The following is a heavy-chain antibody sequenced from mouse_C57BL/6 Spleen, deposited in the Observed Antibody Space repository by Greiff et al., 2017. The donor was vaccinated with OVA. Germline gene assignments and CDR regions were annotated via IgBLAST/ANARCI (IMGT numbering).Heavy chain of an antibody. J-gene: IGHJ2*01. CDR3: AREEDSSGYFDY. V-gene: IGHV1-80*01. CDR2: IYPGDGDT. CDR1: GYAFSSYW. D-gene: IGHD3-2*02. Sequence: VQLQESGAELVKPGASVKISCKASGYAFSSYWMNWVKQRPGKGLEWIGQIYPGDGDTNYNGKFKGKATLTADKSSSTAYMQLSSLTSEDSAVYFCAREEDSSGYFDYWGQGTTLTVSS.